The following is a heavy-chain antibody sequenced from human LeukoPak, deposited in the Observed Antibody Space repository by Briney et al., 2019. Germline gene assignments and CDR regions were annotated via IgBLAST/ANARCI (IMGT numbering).Heavy chain of an antibody. V-gene: IGHV1-46*01. CDR1: GYTFTSYY. Sequence: GASVKVSCTASGYTFTSYYMHWVRQAPGQGLEWMGIINPSGGSTSYAQKFQGRVTMTRDTSTSTVYMELSSLRSEDTAVYYCASGGSDSSGYYYPWYWGQGTLVTVSS. D-gene: IGHD3-22*01. CDR2: INPSGGST. CDR3: ASGGSDSSGYYYPWY. J-gene: IGHJ4*02.